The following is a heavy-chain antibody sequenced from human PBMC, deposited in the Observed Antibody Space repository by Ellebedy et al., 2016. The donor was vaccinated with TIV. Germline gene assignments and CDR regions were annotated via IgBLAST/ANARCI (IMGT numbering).Heavy chain of an antibody. V-gene: IGHV4-59*01. J-gene: IGHJ3*02. D-gene: IGHD3-22*01. Sequence: MPSETLSLTCTVSGGSISTYYWSWIRQPPGKGLEWIGYIYYSGSTKYNPSLKSRVTMSVDTSKKQFSLNLSSVTAADTAVYYRATSYDSRGYYDHDAFDIWGQGTMVTVSS. CDR3: ATSYDSRGYYDHDAFDI. CDR2: IYYSGST. CDR1: GGSISTYY.